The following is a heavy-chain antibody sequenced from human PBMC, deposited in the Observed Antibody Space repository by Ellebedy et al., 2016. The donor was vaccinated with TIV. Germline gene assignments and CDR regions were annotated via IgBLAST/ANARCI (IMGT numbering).Heavy chain of an antibody. J-gene: IGHJ6*03. CDR3: ARGSRYRYQLLYARYYYYMDV. V-gene: IGHV4-31*03. CDR2: IYYSGST. Sequence: SETLSLTXTVSGGSISSGGYYWSWIRQHPGKGLEWIGYIYYSGSTNYNPSLKSRVTISVDTSKNQFSLKLSSVTAADTAVYYCARGSRYRYQLLYARYYYYMDVWGKGTTVTVSS. D-gene: IGHD2-2*02. CDR1: GGSISSGGYY.